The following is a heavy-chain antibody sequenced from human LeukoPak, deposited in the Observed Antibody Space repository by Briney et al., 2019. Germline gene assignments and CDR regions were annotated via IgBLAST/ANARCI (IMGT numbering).Heavy chain of an antibody. CDR1: GFTFTTYP. Sequence: GGSLRLSCAASGFTFTTYPMSWFRQAPGKGLEWVSAISASGGGTYYADSVKGRFTISRDNSRSTVFLQVSSLRAEDTAVYYCAKAPHCPNDVCRYFDYWGQGILVTVSS. D-gene: IGHD2-8*01. V-gene: IGHV3-23*01. CDR2: ISASGGGT. J-gene: IGHJ4*02. CDR3: AKAPHCPNDVCRYFDY.